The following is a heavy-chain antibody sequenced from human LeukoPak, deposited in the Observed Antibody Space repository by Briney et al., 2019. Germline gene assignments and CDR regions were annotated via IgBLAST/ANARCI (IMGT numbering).Heavy chain of an antibody. CDR3: ARRIQLWSYWHFDL. V-gene: IGHV4-4*09. D-gene: IGHD5-18*01. J-gene: IGHJ2*01. CDR2: MFDRGSP. CDR1: GGSINGYS. Sequence: SETLSLTCSVSGGSINGYSWGWVRQPPGKGLECIGYMFDRGSPNHHPSLQNRVTTSVDASKNEFSLRLTSVTAADTAVYYCARRIQLWSYWHFDLWGRGTLVTVSS.